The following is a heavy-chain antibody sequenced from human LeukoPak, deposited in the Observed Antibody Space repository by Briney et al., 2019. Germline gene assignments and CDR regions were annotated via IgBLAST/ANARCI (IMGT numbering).Heavy chain of an antibody. D-gene: IGHD3-22*01. Sequence: PGGSLRLSCAASGFTFDDYAMHWVRQAPGKGLEWVSLISGDGGSTYYADSVKGRFTISRDNSKNSLYLQMNSLRTEDTALYYCANDGVRSSGYFNFDYWGQGTLVTVSS. CDR3: ANDGVRSSGYFNFDY. CDR2: ISGDGGST. V-gene: IGHV3-43*02. J-gene: IGHJ4*02. CDR1: GFTFDDYA.